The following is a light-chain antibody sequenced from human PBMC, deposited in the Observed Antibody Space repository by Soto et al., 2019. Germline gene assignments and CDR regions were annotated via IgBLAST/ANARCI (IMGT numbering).Light chain of an antibody. CDR1: QTIGSSY. CDR3: QQYRTPSQT. CDR2: GGA. V-gene: IGKV3-20*01. Sequence: EIVLTQSTGTLSLSPGESATLSCRASQTIGSSYLAWYQQRPGQAPRLLIYGGANRATGIPDRFSATGSETDFTLAISRLEPEDFAVYYCQQYRTPSQTFGQGTKVE. J-gene: IGKJ1*01.